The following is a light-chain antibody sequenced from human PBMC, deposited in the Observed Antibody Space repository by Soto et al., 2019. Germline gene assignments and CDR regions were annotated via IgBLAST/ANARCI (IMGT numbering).Light chain of an antibody. V-gene: IGLV1-47*01. CDR3: AAWDDSRSGPVV. Sequence: QPVLTQPPSASGTPGQRVTISCSGSSSNIGSNYVYWYQQLPGTAPNLLIYRNNQWPSGVPDRCSGSKSGTSASLAISGLLSEDEADDYCAAWDDSRSGPVVFGGGTKLTVL. J-gene: IGLJ2*01. CDR1: SSNIGSNY. CDR2: RNN.